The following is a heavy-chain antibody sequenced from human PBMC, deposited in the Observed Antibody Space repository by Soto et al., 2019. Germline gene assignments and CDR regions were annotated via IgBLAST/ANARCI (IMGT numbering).Heavy chain of an antibody. Sequence: PSETLSLTCTVSGGSISSSDYYWSWIRQPPGKGLEWIGYIYYSGSTYYNPSLKSRVTISVDTSKNQFSLKLSSVTAADTAVYYCARDRGSDFWSGYSSYNWFDPWGQGTLVTVSS. CDR2: IYYSGST. CDR1: GGSISSSDYY. D-gene: IGHD3-3*01. CDR3: ARDRGSDFWSGYSSYNWFDP. J-gene: IGHJ5*02. V-gene: IGHV4-30-4*01.